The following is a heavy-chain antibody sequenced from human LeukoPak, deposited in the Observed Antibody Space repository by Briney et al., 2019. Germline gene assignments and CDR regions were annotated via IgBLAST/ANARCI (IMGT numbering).Heavy chain of an antibody. Sequence: PGGSLRLSCAASGFTFSSYAMSWVRQAPGKGLEWVSAISGSGGSTYYADSVKGRVTISRDNSKNTLYLHMYSLRAEDTAVYYCAKDLGIDYGWGSYRPDYWGQGTLVTVSS. CDR3: AKDLGIDYGWGSYRPDY. D-gene: IGHD3-16*02. CDR2: ISGSGGST. V-gene: IGHV3-23*01. J-gene: IGHJ4*02. CDR1: GFTFSSYA.